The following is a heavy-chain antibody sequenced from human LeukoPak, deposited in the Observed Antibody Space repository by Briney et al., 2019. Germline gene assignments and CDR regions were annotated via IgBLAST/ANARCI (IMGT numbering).Heavy chain of an antibody. CDR2: IDTNTGNP. CDR3: TRGRDTTGYFVY. D-gene: IGHD3-22*01. CDR1: VYTCTNYT. J-gene: IGHJ4*02. Sequence: GASVKVSCKASVYTCTNYTINWVRLAPGQGLEWMGWIDTNTGNPTYAQGFAGRFVFSLDTSVTTTYLQISGLKAEDTAVYFCTRGRDTTGYFVYWGQGTLVTVSS. V-gene: IGHV7-4-1*02.